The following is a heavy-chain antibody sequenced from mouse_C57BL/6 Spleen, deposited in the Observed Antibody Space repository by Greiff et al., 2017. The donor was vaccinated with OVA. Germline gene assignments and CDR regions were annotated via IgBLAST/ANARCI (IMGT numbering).Heavy chain of an antibody. V-gene: IGHV10-1*01. CDR2: IRSKSNNYAT. D-gene: IGHD2-3*01. Sequence: EVMLVESGGGLVQPKGSLKLSCAASGFSFNTYAMNWVRQAPGKGLEWVARIRSKSNNYATYYADSVKDRFTISRDDSESMLYLQMNNLKTEDTAMYYCVRQDGYYSFDYWGQGTTLTVSS. J-gene: IGHJ2*01. CDR1: GFSFNTYA. CDR3: VRQDGYYSFDY.